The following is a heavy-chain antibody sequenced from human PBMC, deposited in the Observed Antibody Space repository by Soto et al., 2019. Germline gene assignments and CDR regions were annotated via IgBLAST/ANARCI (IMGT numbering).Heavy chain of an antibody. Sequence: GGSLRLSCVGSGFTLSDYAMSWVRQAPGKGLEWASYISSSSSTVYYADSVKGRFTISRDNAKNSLYLQMNSLRDEDTAVYYCGRDRKFWGGDCYSPDAFDIWGQGKMVTVS. CDR2: ISSSSSTV. D-gene: IGHD2-21*02. CDR3: GRDRKFWGGDCYSPDAFDI. V-gene: IGHV3-48*02. CDR1: GFTLSDYA. J-gene: IGHJ3*02.